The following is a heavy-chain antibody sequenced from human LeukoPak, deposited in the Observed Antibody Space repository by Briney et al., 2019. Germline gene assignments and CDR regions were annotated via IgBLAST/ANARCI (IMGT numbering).Heavy chain of an antibody. D-gene: IGHD3-22*01. V-gene: IGHV3-7*01. Sequence: PGGSLRLSCAASGFTFSSYWMSWVRQAPGKGLEWVANIKQDGSEKYYVDSVKGRFTISRDNAKNSLYLQMNSLRAEDTAVYYCARDNWAYYDSSGYYPNFDYWGRGTLVTVSS. CDR2: IKQDGSEK. J-gene: IGHJ4*02. CDR3: ARDNWAYYDSSGYYPNFDY. CDR1: GFTFSSYW.